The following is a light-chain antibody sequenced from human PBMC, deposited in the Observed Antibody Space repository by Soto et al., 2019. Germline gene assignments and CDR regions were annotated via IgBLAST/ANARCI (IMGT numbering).Light chain of an antibody. CDR3: SSCTSSTTLSVV. CDR1: SSDVGTYNY. J-gene: IGLJ2*01. V-gene: IGLV2-14*01. CDR2: DVS. Sequence: QSALTQPASVSGSLGQSITISCTGTSSDVGTYNYVSWYQQHPGKAPKLMIYDVSNRPSGVSNRFSGSKSGNTASLTISGLQAEDEADYYCSSCTSSTTLSVVFGGGTKLTVL.